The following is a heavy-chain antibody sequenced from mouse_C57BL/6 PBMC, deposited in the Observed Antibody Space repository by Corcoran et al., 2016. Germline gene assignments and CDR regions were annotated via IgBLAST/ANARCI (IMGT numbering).Heavy chain of an antibody. J-gene: IGHJ1*03. CDR3: ARGGHYYGSSYVDWYFDV. D-gene: IGHD1-1*01. CDR2: INTYSGVP. V-gene: IGHV9-3*01. CDR1: GYTFTTYG. Sequence: QIQLVQSGPELKKPGETVKISCKASGYTFTTYGMSWVKQAPGKGLKWMGWINTYSGVPTYADDFKGRFAFSLVTSASTAYLQINNLKNEDTATYFCARGGHYYGSSYVDWYFDVWGTGTTVTVSS.